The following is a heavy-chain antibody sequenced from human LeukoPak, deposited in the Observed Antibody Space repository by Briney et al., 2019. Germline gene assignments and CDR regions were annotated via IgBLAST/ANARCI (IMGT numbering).Heavy chain of an antibody. J-gene: IGHJ4*02. CDR3: ARENLGTVSGWPAEFDY. V-gene: IGHV4-61*02. D-gene: IGHD6-19*01. CDR1: GGSISSGSYY. Sequence: SETLSLTCTVSGGSISSGSYYWSWIRQPAGKGLEWIGRIYTSGSTNYNPSLKSRVTISVDTSKNQFSLKLSSVTAADTAVYYCARENLGTVSGWPAEFDYWGQGTLVTVSS. CDR2: IYTSGST.